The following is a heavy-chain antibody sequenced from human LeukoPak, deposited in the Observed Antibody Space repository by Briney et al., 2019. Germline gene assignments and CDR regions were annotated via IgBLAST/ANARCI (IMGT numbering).Heavy chain of an antibody. V-gene: IGHV4-34*01. Sequence: SETLSLTCAVYGGSFSGYYWSWIRQPPGKGLEWIGEINHSGSTNYNPSLKSRVTISVDTSKNQFSLKLSSVTAADTAVYYCATSRTADTFDMWGRGTMVTVSS. CDR1: GGSFSGYY. CDR2: INHSGST. D-gene: IGHD2-2*01. CDR3: ATSRTADTFDM. J-gene: IGHJ3*02.